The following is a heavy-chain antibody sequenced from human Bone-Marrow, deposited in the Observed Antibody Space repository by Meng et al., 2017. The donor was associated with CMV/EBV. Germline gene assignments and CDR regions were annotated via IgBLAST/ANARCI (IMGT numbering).Heavy chain of an antibody. D-gene: IGHD4-17*01. V-gene: IGHV3-30*02. CDR2: MRYGGDDI. CDR3: ARDRANDYGDINWFDP. Sequence: GESLKISCEASGFPFSDYGMHWVRQVPGKGLEWVAFMRYGGDDIYYRDSVRGRFTVSRDNAKNSLYLQMNSLRAEDTAVYYCARDRANDYGDINWFDPWGQGTLVTGSS. J-gene: IGHJ5*02. CDR1: GFPFSDYG.